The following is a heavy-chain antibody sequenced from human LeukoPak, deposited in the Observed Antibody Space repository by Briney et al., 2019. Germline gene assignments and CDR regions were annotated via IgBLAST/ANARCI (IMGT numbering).Heavy chain of an antibody. Sequence: GGSLRLSCAASGFTFDDYGMSWVRQAPGKGVEWLSGINWNGGSTGYADSVKGRFTISRDNAKNSLYLQMNSLRAEDTALYYCAREDHYYDSSDDYYMDVWGKGTTVTVSS. J-gene: IGHJ6*03. CDR3: AREDHYYDSSDDYYMDV. CDR2: INWNGGST. V-gene: IGHV3-20*04. D-gene: IGHD3-22*01. CDR1: GFTFDDYG.